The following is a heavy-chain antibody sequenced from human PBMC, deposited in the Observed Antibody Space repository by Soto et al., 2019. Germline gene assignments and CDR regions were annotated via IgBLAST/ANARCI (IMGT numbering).Heavy chain of an antibody. D-gene: IGHD3-22*01. V-gene: IGHV4-31*03. CDR2: IYYSRST. CDR1: GGSVSRKIYN. CDR3: ARGYDYDSGGYLFDY. J-gene: IGHJ4*02. Sequence: PSATLSLTCSVSGGSVSRKIYNWTCIPQHTGKGTECIWHIYYSRSTYYHPSLKSRVTISLDMYKNQFSLKLTSVRAADTAVYYCARGYDYDSGGYLFDYWGQGTLVT.